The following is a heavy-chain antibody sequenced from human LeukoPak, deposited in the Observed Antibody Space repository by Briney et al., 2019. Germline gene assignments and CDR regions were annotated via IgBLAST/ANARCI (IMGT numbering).Heavy chain of an antibody. D-gene: IGHD1-20*01. J-gene: IGHJ6*03. CDR2: ISGSGGST. CDR3: AKHAITLYYYYYYYMDV. Sequence: PGGSLRLSCAASGFTFSSYAMSWVRQAPGKGLEWVSSISGSGGSTYYADSVKGRFTISRDNSKNTLYLQMNSLRAEDTAVYYCAKHAITLYYYYYYYMDVWGKVTTVTISS. V-gene: IGHV3-23*01. CDR1: GFTFSSYA.